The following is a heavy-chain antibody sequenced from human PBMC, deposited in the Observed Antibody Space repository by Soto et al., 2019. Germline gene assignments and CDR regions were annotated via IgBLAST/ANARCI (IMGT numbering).Heavy chain of an antibody. CDR3: VKDIPAWRQVWGYDY. V-gene: IGHV3-9*01. CDR1: GFTFDDYA. J-gene: IGHJ4*02. D-gene: IGHD5-18*01. Sequence: GGSLRLSCAASGFTFDDYAMHWVRQPPGKGLEWVSGISWNSDNKKYADSVKGRFSISRDNAKNTLYLQMNDLRAEDTAVYYCVKDIPAWRQVWGYDYWGQGALVTVSS. CDR2: ISWNSDNK.